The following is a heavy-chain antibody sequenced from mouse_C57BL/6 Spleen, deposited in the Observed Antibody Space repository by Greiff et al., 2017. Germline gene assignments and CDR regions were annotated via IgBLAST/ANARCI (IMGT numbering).Heavy chain of an antibody. CDR2: INPNNGGT. V-gene: IGHV1-26*01. Sequence: EVQLQQSGPELVKPGASVKISCKASGYTFTDYYMNWVKQSHGKSLEWIGDINPNNGGTSYNQKFKGTATLTVDKSSSTAYMGLRILTSEDSAVFCSARADSDGSRPIWGCGVWGTETTLTASP. D-gene: IGHD1-1*01. J-gene: IGHJ1*03. CDR3: ARADSDGSRPIWGCGV. CDR1: GYTFTDYY.